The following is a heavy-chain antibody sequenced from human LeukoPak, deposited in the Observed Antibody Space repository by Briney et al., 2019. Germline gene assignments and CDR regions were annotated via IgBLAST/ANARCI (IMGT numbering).Heavy chain of an antibody. CDR1: GGSITSTSW. Sequence: ETLSLTCAVSGGSITSTSWWNWVRQAPGKGLEWVADIKQDGSEKYYLDSVKGRFTISTDNAKNLLSLEMNSLRVEDTAVYYCSWSGEADWGQGTLVTVSS. CDR3: SWSGEAD. CDR2: IKQDGSEK. D-gene: IGHD3-3*01. V-gene: IGHV3-7*01. J-gene: IGHJ4*02.